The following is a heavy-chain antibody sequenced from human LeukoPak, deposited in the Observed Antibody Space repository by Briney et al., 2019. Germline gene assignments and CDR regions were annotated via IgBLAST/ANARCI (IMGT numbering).Heavy chain of an antibody. Sequence: GGSLRLSCAASGFTFSSYAMSWVRQAPGKGLEWVAFIRYDGSNKYYADSVKGRFTISRDNSKNTLYLQMNSLRAEDTAVYYCAKLEGGSLRFLEWLSQGLLDAFDIWGQGTMVTVSS. J-gene: IGHJ3*02. V-gene: IGHV3-30*02. CDR1: GFTFSSYA. D-gene: IGHD3-3*01. CDR2: IRYDGSNK. CDR3: AKLEGGSLRFLEWLSQGLLDAFDI.